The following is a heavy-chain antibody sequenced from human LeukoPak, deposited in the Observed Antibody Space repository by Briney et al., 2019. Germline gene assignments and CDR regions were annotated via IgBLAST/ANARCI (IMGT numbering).Heavy chain of an antibody. Sequence: GASVKVSCKASGYTFTSYYMHWVRQAPGQGLEWMGIINPSGGSTSYAQKFQGRVTMTRDTSISTAYMELNRLRSDDTAMYYCARLETITLYFHHWGQGTLVTVSS. CDR2: INPSGGST. V-gene: IGHV1-46*01. J-gene: IGHJ1*01. CDR3: ARLETITLYFHH. D-gene: IGHD5-12*01. CDR1: GYTFTSYY.